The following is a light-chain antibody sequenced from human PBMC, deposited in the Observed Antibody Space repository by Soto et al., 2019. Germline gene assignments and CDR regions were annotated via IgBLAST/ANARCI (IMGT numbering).Light chain of an antibody. Sequence: QPVLTQPPSTSGTPGQRVTISCSGDSSNIAKNYVYWYQQVPGMAPKLLIYSDNQRPSGVPDRFSGSKSGTSASLAISGLRSEDEADYYCAAWDDRLSGYGFGGGTQLTVL. CDR2: SDN. CDR1: SSNIAKNY. J-gene: IGLJ7*01. V-gene: IGLV1-47*02. CDR3: AAWDDRLSGYG.